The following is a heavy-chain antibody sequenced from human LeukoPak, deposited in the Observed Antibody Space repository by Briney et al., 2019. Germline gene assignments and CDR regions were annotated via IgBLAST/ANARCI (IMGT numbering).Heavy chain of an antibody. CDR3: ARHGYYYDSSGIYYFDY. CDR2: IYYSGST. Sequence: SETLSLTCTVSGGFISSYYWSWIRQPPGKGLEWIGYIYYSGSTNYNPSLKSRVTISVDTSKNQFSLKLSSVTAADTAVYYCARHGYYYDSSGIYYFDYWGQGTLVTVSS. V-gene: IGHV4-59*08. CDR1: GGFISSYY. J-gene: IGHJ4*02. D-gene: IGHD3-22*01.